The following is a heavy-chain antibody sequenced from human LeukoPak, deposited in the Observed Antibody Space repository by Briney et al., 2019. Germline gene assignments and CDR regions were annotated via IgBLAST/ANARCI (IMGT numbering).Heavy chain of an antibody. V-gene: IGHV3-74*01. J-gene: IGHJ1*01. D-gene: IGHD3-10*01. CDR3: ARGGSGTPPGFHH. CDR1: GIIFSNYW. Sequence: GGSLRLSCAASGIIFSNYWMHWVRQAPGKGLVWVSRINRDGSSTSYADSVKGRFTISRDNAKNTLYLQMNSLRAEDTGVYYCARGGSGTPPGFHHWGQGTLVTVSS. CDR2: INRDGSST.